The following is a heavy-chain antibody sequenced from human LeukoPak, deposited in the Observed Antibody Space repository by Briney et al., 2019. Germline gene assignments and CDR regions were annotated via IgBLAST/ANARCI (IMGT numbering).Heavy chain of an antibody. CDR1: GFTFSNYW. D-gene: IGHD1-26*01. CDR3: ARDITGSLTD. V-gene: IGHV3-7*01. J-gene: IGHJ4*02. Sequence: GGSLRLSCVASGFTFSNYWMAWVRQAPGKGREWVANIKQDESKIYYVDSVKGLFTISKDNAKNSLYLEMNSLRAEDTAVYHCARDITGSLTDWGQGTLVTVSS. CDR2: IKQDESKI.